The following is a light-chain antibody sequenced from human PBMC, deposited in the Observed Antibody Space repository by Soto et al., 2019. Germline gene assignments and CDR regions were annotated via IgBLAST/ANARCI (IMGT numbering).Light chain of an antibody. CDR1: QSVNSRY. Sequence: EIVLTQSPDTLSLSPGERGTLSCRASQSVNSRYLAWYQQKPGQAPRLLIYGASSRATGIPDRFSGSGSGADFTLTISRLEPEDFAVYYCQQYGNSRITFGGGTKVEIK. V-gene: IGKV3-20*01. CDR2: GAS. CDR3: QQYGNSRIT. J-gene: IGKJ4*01.